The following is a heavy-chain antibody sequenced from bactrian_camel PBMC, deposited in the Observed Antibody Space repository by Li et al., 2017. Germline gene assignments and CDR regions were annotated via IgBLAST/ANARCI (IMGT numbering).Heavy chain of an antibody. D-gene: IGHD4*01. J-gene: IGHJ4*01. V-gene: IGHV3S53*01. CDR2: RAKDDSA. Sequence: HVQLVESGGGSVQAGEPLRLSCEASLDIRRYCLAWFRRVPGKEREGVAVRAKDDSATYADSVKGRFTISKDNARNILYLHMDNLKPEDTAMYYCAAGHCAGGHCACSLSLYDYVDWGQQGTQVTVS. CDR1: LDIRRYC.